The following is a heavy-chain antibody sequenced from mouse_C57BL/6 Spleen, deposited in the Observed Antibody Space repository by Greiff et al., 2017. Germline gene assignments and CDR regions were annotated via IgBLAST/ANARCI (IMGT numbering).Heavy chain of an antibody. Sequence: EVKLVESGEGLVKPGGSLKLSCAASGFTFSSYAMSWVRQTPEKRLEWVAYISSGGDYIYYADTVKGRFTISRDNARNTLYLQMSSLKSEDTAMYYCTRGRYDYDDYYAMDYWGQGTSVTVSS. CDR3: TRGRYDYDDYYAMDY. D-gene: IGHD2-4*01. J-gene: IGHJ4*01. CDR2: ISSGGDYI. CDR1: GFTFSSYA. V-gene: IGHV5-9-1*02.